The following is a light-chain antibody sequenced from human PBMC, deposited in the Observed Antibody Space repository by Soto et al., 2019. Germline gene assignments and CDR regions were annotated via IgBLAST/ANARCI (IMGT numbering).Light chain of an antibody. J-gene: IGKJ3*01. CDR1: QGISRY. Sequence: IRMTQSPSSLSASTGDRITITCRASQGISRYLAWYQQKPGKAPQLLIYGASTLQSGVTSRFSGSGSGTDFTLTISSLQSEDFATYYCQQYYGYPLTFGPGTKVDIK. CDR3: QQYYGYPLT. V-gene: IGKV1-8*01. CDR2: GAS.